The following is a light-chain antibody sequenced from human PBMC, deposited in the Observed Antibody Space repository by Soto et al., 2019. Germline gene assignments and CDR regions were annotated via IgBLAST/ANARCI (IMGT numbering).Light chain of an antibody. V-gene: IGLV7-43*01. CDR2: STS. CDR1: TGAVTSGYY. Sequence: QTVVTQEPSLTVSPGGTVTLTCASSTGAVTSGYYPNWFQQKPGQVPRALIYSTSNKRSWTPARFSGSLLGGKAALTLSGVQPEDEAEYYCLLYYGGAVVFGGGTKLTVL. CDR3: LLYYGGAVV. J-gene: IGLJ2*01.